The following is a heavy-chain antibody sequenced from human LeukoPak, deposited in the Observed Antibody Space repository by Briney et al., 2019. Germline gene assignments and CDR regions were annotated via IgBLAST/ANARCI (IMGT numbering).Heavy chain of an antibody. J-gene: IGHJ6*04. V-gene: IGHV4-39*07. CDR2: IYYSGST. Sequence: SETLSLTCTVSGGSISSSSYYWGWIRQPPGKGLEWIGSIYYSGSTNYNPSLKSRVTISVDTSKNQFSLKLSSVTAADTAVYYCARGISSSGWQTRAMDVWGKGTTVTVSS. D-gene: IGHD6-19*01. CDR3: ARGISSSGWQTRAMDV. CDR1: GGSISSSSYY.